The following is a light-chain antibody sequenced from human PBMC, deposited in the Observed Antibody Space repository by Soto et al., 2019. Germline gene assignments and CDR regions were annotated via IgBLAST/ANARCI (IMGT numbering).Light chain of an antibody. CDR3: QQYDYWPPYT. V-gene: IGKV3-15*01. CDR1: QSIKDN. Sequence: EIVMTQSPATLSVSPGDRAIVSCRASQSIKDNLAWYQQTPGRAPRLLIYGASIRATGVPARFSGSGSGTEFTLTISSLQSKDFAVYYCQQYDYWPPYTFGQGTKVEIK. J-gene: IGKJ2*01. CDR2: GAS.